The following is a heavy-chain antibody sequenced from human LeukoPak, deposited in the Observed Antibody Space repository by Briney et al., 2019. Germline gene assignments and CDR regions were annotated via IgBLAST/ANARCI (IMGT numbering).Heavy chain of an antibody. CDR2: IYPGDSDT. J-gene: IGHJ3*02. CDR3: ARQLTTLRGFDI. Sequence: GESLKISCRASGYTFSTYWIGWVRQMPGKGLEWMVMIYPGDSDTRYSPSFQGQVTISADKSINTAYLQWTSLKASDTAMYYCARQLTTLRGFDIWGQGTMVTASS. V-gene: IGHV5-51*01. CDR1: GYTFSTYW. D-gene: IGHD4-11*01.